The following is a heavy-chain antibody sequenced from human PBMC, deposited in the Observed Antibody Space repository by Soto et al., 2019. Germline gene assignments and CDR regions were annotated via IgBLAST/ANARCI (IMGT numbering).Heavy chain of an antibody. J-gene: IGHJ5*02. CDR3: APGPAYCSSTSCYSGGWFDP. CDR1: GGTFSSYA. Sequence: SVKVSCKASGGTFSSYAMSWVRQAPGEGLEWMGGIIPIFGTANYAQKFQGRVTITADESTSTAYMELSSLRSEDTAVYYCAPGPAYCSSTSCYSGGWFDPWGQGTLVTVSS. D-gene: IGHD2-2*02. V-gene: IGHV1-69*13. CDR2: IIPIFGTA.